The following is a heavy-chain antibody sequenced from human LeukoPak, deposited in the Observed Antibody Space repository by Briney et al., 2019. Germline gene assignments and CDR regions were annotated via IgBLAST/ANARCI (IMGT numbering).Heavy chain of an antibody. V-gene: IGHV3-30*02. CDR1: GFTFSSYG. CDR2: IHYDGSNK. D-gene: IGHD3-10*01. CDR3: AKDPIRGVRPYYFSS. Sequence: GGSLRLSCAASGFTFSSYGMQWVRQAPGKGLEWVAFIHYDGSNKYYANSVKGRFTISSDNSKNTLYLHMNSLRAEDTAVYYCAKDPIRGVRPYYFSSWGQGTLVTVSS. J-gene: IGHJ4*02.